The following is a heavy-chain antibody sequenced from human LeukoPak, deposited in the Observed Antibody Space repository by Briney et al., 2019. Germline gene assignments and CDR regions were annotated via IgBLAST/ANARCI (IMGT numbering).Heavy chain of an antibody. D-gene: IGHD3-22*01. V-gene: IGHV3-53*01. CDR1: GFTVSSNY. Sequence: GGSLRLSCAASGFTVSSNYMSWVRQTPGKGLEWVSVIYSGGNTYYADSVKGRFTISRDNSKNTLYLRMNSLRAEDTAMYYCARKYYYDGSGSDAFDIWGQGTMVTVSS. CDR2: IYSGGNT. J-gene: IGHJ3*02. CDR3: ARKYYYDGSGSDAFDI.